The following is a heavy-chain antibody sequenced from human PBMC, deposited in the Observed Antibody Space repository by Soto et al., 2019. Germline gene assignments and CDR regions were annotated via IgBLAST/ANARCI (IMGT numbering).Heavy chain of an antibody. CDR1: GGTFSSYA. CDR3: AREDSSSSGVGNWFDP. J-gene: IGHJ5*02. D-gene: IGHD6-6*01. Sequence: VASVKVSCKASGGTFSSYAISWVRQAPGQGLEWMGGIIPIFGTANYAQKFQGRVTITADESTSTAYMELSSLRSEDTAVYYCAREDSSSSGVGNWFDPWGQGTLVTVSS. CDR2: IIPIFGTA. V-gene: IGHV1-69*13.